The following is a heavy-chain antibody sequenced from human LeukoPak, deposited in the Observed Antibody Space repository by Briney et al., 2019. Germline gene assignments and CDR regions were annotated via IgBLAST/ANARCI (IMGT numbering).Heavy chain of an antibody. CDR2: ISGSGGST. CDR3: AKDKGWQQLVPGNWFDP. J-gene: IGHJ5*02. D-gene: IGHD6-13*01. V-gene: IGHV3-23*01. CDR1: GFTFSNYG. Sequence: PGGSLRLSCAASGFTFSNYGMSWVRQAPGKGLEWVSVISGSGGSTYYAAFVKGRFTISRDNSKNTLNLQMNSLRAEDTAVYYCAKDKGWQQLVPGNWFDPWGQGTLVTVSS.